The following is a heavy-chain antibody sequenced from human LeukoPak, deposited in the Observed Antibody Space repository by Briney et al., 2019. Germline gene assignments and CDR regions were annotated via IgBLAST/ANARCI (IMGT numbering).Heavy chain of an antibody. CDR1: GGSISSYY. CDR3: AGRYGSGSYSPYNYYYMDV. J-gene: IGHJ6*03. CDR2: IYYSGST. V-gene: IGHV4-59*08. D-gene: IGHD3-10*01. Sequence: MASETLSLTCTVSGGSISSYYWSWIRQPPGKGLEWIGYIYYSGSTNYNPSLKSRVTISVDTSKNQFSLKLSSVTAADTAVYYCAGRYGSGSYSPYNYYYMDVWGKGTTVTVSS.